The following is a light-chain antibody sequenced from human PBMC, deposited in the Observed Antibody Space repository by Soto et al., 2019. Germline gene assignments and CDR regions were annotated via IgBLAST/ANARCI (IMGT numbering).Light chain of an antibody. Sequence: DIVMTQSPDSLAVSLGERATINCKSSQSVLYSSNHQNYLAWYQQKPGRPPQLLIYWASTRESGVPDRFSGSGSGTDFTLTISSLPAEDVAVYYCQQYYTTPLTFGGGTKVEIK. CDR1: QSVLYSSNHQNY. J-gene: IGKJ4*01. CDR3: QQYYTTPLT. V-gene: IGKV4-1*01. CDR2: WAS.